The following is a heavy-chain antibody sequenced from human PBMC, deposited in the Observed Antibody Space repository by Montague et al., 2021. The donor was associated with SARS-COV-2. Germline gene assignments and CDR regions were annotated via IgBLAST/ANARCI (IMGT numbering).Heavy chain of an antibody. CDR2: TNDSGRT. CDR1: GGSLSGYY. CDR3: ARGYCSGSGCYYYYGMDV. J-gene: IGHJ6*02. Sequence: SETLSLTCAVYGGSLSGYYWSWIRQPPGRGLEWIGETNDSGRTNYNPSLKCRVTISVDTSKNQFSLRLSSVTAAETAVYYCARGYCSGSGCYYYYGMDVWGQGTTVTVSS. D-gene: IGHD2-15*01. V-gene: IGHV4-34*01.